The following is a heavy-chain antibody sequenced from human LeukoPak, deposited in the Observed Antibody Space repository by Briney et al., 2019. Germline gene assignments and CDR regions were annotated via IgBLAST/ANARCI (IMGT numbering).Heavy chain of an antibody. D-gene: IGHD3-10*01. CDR3: AKDPGYGSGSYLDY. J-gene: IGHJ4*02. CDR1: GFTFSSYG. Sequence: GGSLRLSCAASGFTFSSYGMHWVRQAPGKGLEWVAVIPYDGSNKYYADSVKGRFTTSRDNSKNTLYLQMNSLRAEDTAVYYCAKDPGYGSGSYLDYWGQGTLVTVSS. CDR2: IPYDGSNK. V-gene: IGHV3-30*18.